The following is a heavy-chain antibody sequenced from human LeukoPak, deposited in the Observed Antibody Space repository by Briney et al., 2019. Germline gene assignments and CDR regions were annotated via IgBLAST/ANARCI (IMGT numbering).Heavy chain of an antibody. CDR1: GFTFSSYA. CDR2: ISSSSSYI. CDR3: ARARDYYGSGSYYQSDY. J-gene: IGHJ4*02. V-gene: IGHV3-21*01. Sequence: GGSLRLSCAASGFTFSSYAMNWVRQAPGKGLEWVSSISSSSSYIYYADSVKGRFTISRDNAKNSLYLQMNSLRAEDTAVYYCARARDYYGSGSYYQSDYWGQGTLVTVSS. D-gene: IGHD3-10*01.